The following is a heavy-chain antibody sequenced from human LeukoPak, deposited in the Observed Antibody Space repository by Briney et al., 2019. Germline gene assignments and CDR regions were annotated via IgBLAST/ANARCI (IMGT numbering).Heavy chain of an antibody. J-gene: IGHJ4*02. CDR3: ARDQVGAARFDS. CDR2: IRYDGSNK. D-gene: IGHD2-15*01. V-gene: IGHV3-30*02. CDR1: GFTFSSYG. Sequence: GGSLRLSCAASGFTFSSYGMHWVRQAPGKGLEWVAFIRYDGSNKYYADSVKGRFTISRDNSKNTLYLQMNSLRAEDTAVYYCARDQVGAARFDSWGQGTLVTVSS.